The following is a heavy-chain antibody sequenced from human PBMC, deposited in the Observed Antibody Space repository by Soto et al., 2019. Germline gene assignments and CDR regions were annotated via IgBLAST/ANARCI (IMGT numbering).Heavy chain of an antibody. V-gene: IGHV4-39*01. J-gene: IGHJ4*02. CDR2: IYYSGST. CDR1: AGSISSSSYY. CDR3: ASKKCIAVADTLSDY. Sequence: QLQLQESGPGLVKPSETLSLTCTVSAGSISSSSYYWGWIRQPPGKGLEWIGSIYYSGSTYYNPSLRSRVSTSVDTSKIRCSLYLSAVTAADTAVDYCASKKCIAVADTLSDYWGQGTLVTVS. D-gene: IGHD6-19*01.